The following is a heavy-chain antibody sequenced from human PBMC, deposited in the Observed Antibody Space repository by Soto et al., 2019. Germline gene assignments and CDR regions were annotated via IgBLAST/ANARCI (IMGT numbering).Heavy chain of an antibody. CDR3: ASRPESGIAAAGTVYFDY. CDR2: INHSGST. J-gene: IGHJ4*02. V-gene: IGHV4-34*01. Sequence: SETLSLTCAVYGGSFSGYYWSWIRQPPWKGLEWIGEINHSGSTNYNPSLKSRVTISVDTSKNQFSLKLSSVTAADTAVYYCASRPESGIAAAGTVYFDYWGQGTLVTVS. CDR1: GGSFSGYY. D-gene: IGHD6-13*01.